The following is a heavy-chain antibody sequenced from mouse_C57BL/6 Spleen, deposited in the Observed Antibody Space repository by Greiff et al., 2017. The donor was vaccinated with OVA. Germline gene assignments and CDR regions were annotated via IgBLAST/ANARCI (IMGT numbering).Heavy chain of an antibody. CDR3: ARVGSYGAMDY. D-gene: IGHD1-1*01. V-gene: IGHV3-6*01. J-gene: IGHJ4*01. Sequence: QSGPGLVKPSQSLSLTCSVTGYSITSGYYWNWIRQFPGNKLEWMGYISYDGSNNYNPSLKNRISITRDTSKNQFFLKLNSVTTEDTATYYCARVGSYGAMDYWGQGTSVTVSS. CDR2: ISYDGSN. CDR1: GYSITSGYY.